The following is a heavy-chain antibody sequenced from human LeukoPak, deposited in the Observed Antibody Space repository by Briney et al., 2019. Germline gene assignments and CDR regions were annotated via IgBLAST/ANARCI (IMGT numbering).Heavy chain of an antibody. Sequence: SQTLSLTCAISGDSVSSNSAAWNWIRQSPSSGLGWLGRTYYRSKWYNDYAVSVKSRITINPDTSKNRFSLQLNSVTPEDTAVYYCAREPPDDAFDIWGQGTMVTVSS. V-gene: IGHV6-1*01. CDR3: AREPPDDAFDI. CDR1: GDSVSSNSAA. CDR2: TYYRSKWYN. J-gene: IGHJ3*02.